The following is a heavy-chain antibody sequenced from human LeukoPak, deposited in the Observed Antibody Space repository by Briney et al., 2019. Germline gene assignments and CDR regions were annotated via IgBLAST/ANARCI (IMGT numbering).Heavy chain of an antibody. CDR2: INAGNGNT. CDR3: ARDQGYPYYYYYMDV. CDR1: GYTFTSYA. Sequence: ASVKVSCKASGYTFTSYAMHWVRQAPGQRLEWMGWINAGNGNTKYSQKFQGRVTITADESTSTAYMELSSLRSEDTAVYYCARDQGYPYYYYYMDVWGKGTTVTVSS. D-gene: IGHD5-12*01. V-gene: IGHV1-3*01. J-gene: IGHJ6*03.